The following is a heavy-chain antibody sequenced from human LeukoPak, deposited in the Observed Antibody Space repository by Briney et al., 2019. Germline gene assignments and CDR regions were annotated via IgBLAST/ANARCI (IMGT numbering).Heavy chain of an antibody. D-gene: IGHD1-7*01. CDR2: IGTSSNNI. CDR3: ASGTVGNYALDY. Sequence: GGSLTLSCAASGLTFSRYNMNWVRQAPGKGLEWVSSIGTSSNNIYYTDSVKGRFTISRDNAKNSLYLQVYSLRVEDTAVYFCASGTVGNYALDYWGQGTLVTVSS. V-gene: IGHV3-21*01. CDR1: GLTFSRYN. J-gene: IGHJ4*02.